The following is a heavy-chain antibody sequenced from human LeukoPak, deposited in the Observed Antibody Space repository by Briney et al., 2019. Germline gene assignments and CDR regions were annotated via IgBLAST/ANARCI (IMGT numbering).Heavy chain of an antibody. J-gene: IGHJ4*02. V-gene: IGHV3-7*01. D-gene: IGHD6-13*01. CDR2: IKQDGSEK. CDR3: ARDSAGNY. CDR1: GFTFSTYW. Sequence: GGSLRLSCVASGFTFSTYWMSWVRQAPGKGLEWVANIKQDGSEKYYVDSVKGRFTISRDNAKNSLYLQMNSLRAEDTAMYYCARDSAGNYWGQGTLVTVSS.